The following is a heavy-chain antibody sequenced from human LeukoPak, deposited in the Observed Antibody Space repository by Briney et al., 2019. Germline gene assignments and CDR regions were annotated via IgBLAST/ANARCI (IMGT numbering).Heavy chain of an antibody. J-gene: IGHJ3*02. CDR1: GGSISSYF. CDR2: IHFTGSS. CDR3: ARDLGTYQGHAFDI. Sequence: SGTLSLTCTVSGGSISSYFWNWIRQPPGKGLEWIGYIHFTGSSNDNPSLKSRVSISVDPSMNQFSLNLSSVTAADTAVYYCARDLGTYQGHAFDIWGQGTMVTVSS. D-gene: IGHD2-2*01. V-gene: IGHV4-59*01.